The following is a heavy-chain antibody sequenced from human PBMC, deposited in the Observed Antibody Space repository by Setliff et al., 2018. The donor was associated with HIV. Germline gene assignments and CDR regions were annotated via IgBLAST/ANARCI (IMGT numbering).Heavy chain of an antibody. Sequence: GSLRLSCAASGFTFSSYAMSWVRQDTGKGLEWVSVIGGSGDTTYYADSVKGRFTISRDNSKNTLYLQMNSLRAEDTAVYYCTKDQGYTSGWYRAYWGQGTLVTVSS. D-gene: IGHD6-19*01. V-gene: IGHV3-23*01. CDR1: GFTFSSYA. J-gene: IGHJ4*02. CDR2: IGGSGDTT. CDR3: TKDQGYTSGWYRAY.